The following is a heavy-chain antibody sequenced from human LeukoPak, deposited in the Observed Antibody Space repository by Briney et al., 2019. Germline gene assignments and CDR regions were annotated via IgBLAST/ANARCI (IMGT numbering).Heavy chain of an antibody. CDR1: GGSFSGYY. Sequence: PSETLSLTCGVYGGSFSGYYWGWSRQPPGKGLECSGEINHRGSTNYNPSLKSRVTISVDTSKNQFSLRLSSVTAADTAVYYCARDGRDTSALYNPLRFDYWGQGTLVTVSS. D-gene: IGHD1-1*01. V-gene: IGHV4-34*01. J-gene: IGHJ4*02. CDR2: INHRGST. CDR3: ARDGRDTSALYNPLRFDY.